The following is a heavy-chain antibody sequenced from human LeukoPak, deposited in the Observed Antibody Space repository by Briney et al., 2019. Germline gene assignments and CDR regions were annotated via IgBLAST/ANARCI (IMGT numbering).Heavy chain of an antibody. Sequence: GGSLRLSCAASGFTFSSYGMHWVRQAPGKGLEWVAVISYAGSNKYYADSVKGRFTISRDNSKNTLYLQMNSLRAEDTAVYYCAKDRSGYGDCFDIWGQGTMVTVSS. J-gene: IGHJ3*02. D-gene: IGHD4-17*01. V-gene: IGHV3-30*18. CDR1: GFTFSSYG. CDR2: ISYAGSNK. CDR3: AKDRSGYGDCFDI.